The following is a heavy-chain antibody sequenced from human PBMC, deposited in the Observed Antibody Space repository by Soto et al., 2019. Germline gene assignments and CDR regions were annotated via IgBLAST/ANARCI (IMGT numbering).Heavy chain of an antibody. CDR1: GFTFSSYS. V-gene: IGHV3-21*01. Sequence: GGSLRLSCAASGFTFSSYSMNWVRQAPGKGLEWVSSISSSSSYIYYADSVKGRFTISRDNAKNSLYLQMNSLRAEDTAVYYCARVRSIAPSGAGPFDIWGQGTMVTVSS. CDR2: ISSSSSYI. J-gene: IGHJ3*02. CDR3: ARVRSIAPSGAGPFDI. D-gene: IGHD6-6*01.